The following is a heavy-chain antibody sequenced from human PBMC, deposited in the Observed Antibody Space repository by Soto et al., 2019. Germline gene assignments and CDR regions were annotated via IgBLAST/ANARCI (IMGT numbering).Heavy chain of an antibody. CDR1: GGSISSSSYY. J-gene: IGHJ5*02. CDR2: IYDSGST. D-gene: IGHD2-2*01. V-gene: IGHV4-39*01. Sequence: QLQLQESGPGLVKPSETLSLTCTVSGGSISSSSYYWGWIRQPPGTGLEWIGSIYDSGSTYYNPCLKRRVTISVDPSKNQCSLKRSSVTAADTAVYYCARPGVPAATGGWFDPWGQETLVTVSS. CDR3: ARPGVPAATGGWFDP.